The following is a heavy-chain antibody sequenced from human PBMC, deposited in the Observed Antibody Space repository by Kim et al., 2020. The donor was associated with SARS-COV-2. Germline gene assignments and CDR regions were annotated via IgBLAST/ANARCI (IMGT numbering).Heavy chain of an antibody. CDR3: AKGPYSSSWYFFQH. CDR1: GFTFSSYA. V-gene: IGHV3-23*01. J-gene: IGHJ1*01. Sequence: GGSLRLSCAASGFTFSSYAMSWVRQAPGKGLEWVSGISGSGTSTYYAESVKGRFTISRDNSENTLSLQMYSLRAEDTAVYYCAKGPYSSSWYFFQHWGQG. D-gene: IGHD6-13*01. CDR2: ISGSGTST.